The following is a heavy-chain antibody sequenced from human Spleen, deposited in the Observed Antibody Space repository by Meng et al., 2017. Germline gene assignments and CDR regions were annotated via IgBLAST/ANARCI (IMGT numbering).Heavy chain of an antibody. Sequence: GESLKISCAASGFTFSSYGMHWVRQAPGKGLEWVAVIWYDGSNKYYADSVKGRFTISRDNSKNTLYLQMNSLRAEDTAVYYCARERVFEHYDSSGYSDYWGQGTLVTVSS. D-gene: IGHD3-22*01. J-gene: IGHJ4*02. CDR1: GFTFSSYG. CDR2: IWYDGSNK. V-gene: IGHV3-33*01. CDR3: ARERVFEHYDSSGYSDY.